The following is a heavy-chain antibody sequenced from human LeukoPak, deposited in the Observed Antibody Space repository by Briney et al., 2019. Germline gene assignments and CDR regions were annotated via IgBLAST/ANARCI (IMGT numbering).Heavy chain of an antibody. CDR1: GFNFSNYV. CDR3: AKDLSSGGGYD. CDR2: IGSDGSDK. D-gene: IGHD3-16*01. Sequence: GGSLRLSCAASGFNFSNYVMHWVRQAPGKGLEWVSFIGSDGSDKHYADSVKGRFTISRDNSKNTLYLQMNSLRPEDTAVYYCAKDLSSGGGYDWGQGTLVTVSS. V-gene: IGHV3-30*02. J-gene: IGHJ4*02.